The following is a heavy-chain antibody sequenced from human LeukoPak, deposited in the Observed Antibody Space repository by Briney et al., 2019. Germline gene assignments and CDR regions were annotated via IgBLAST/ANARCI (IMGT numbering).Heavy chain of an antibody. Sequence: SETLSLTCAVSGGSISSSNWWSWVRQPPGRGLEWIGEIDHSGSTNYNPSLKSRVTISVDTSKNQFSLKLSSVTAADTAVYYCARNYYDSSGGFDPWGQGTLVTVSS. CDR1: GGSISSSNW. D-gene: IGHD3-22*01. CDR2: IDHSGST. V-gene: IGHV4-4*02. CDR3: ARNYYDSSGGFDP. J-gene: IGHJ5*02.